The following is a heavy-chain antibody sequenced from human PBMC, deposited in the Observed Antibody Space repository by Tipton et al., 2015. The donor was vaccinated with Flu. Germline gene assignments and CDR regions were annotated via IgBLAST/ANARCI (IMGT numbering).Heavy chain of an antibody. CDR1: GGSVGSPFC. J-gene: IGHJ4*02. CDR3: AKVIPEKVSGLDS. V-gene: IGHV4-38-2*02. CDR2: ICPGSP. Sequence: LRLSCSVSGGSVGSPFCGGWVRRPPGKGLEWMGNICPGSPYYNPPLRSRVTMSVARSYDQFSLRLSSVTAADTAVYYCAKVIPEKVSGLDSWGQGTLVTVSS. D-gene: IGHD5/OR15-5a*01.